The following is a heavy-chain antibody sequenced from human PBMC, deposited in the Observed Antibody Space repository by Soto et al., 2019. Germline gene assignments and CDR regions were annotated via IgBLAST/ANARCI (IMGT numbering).Heavy chain of an antibody. CDR1: GYTFTNYY. Sequence: QVQLVQSGAEVKKPGASVKVSCKASGYTFTNYYIHWVRQAPGQGLEWMGIINPKIGSAGFAQHFPGIVTMTRDTATPTVHMELRSLRSEATAVYYCARDQLEGKRYWYAMDVWGQGTKVTVAS. D-gene: IGHD1-1*01. CDR3: ARDQLEGKRYWYAMDV. V-gene: IGHV1-46*03. J-gene: IGHJ6*02. CDR2: INPKIGSA.